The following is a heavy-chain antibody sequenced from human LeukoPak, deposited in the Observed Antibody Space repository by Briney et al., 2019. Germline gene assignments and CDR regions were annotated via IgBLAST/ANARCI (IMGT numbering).Heavy chain of an antibody. CDR2: ISYDGSNK. V-gene: IGHV3-30*18. Sequence: PGGSLRLSCAASGFTLSNHGMHWVRQAPGKGLEWVAVISYDGSNKNYADSVKGRFTISRDNSKNTLYLQMNSLRVDDTAVFYCANEGEGDAFDMWGQGTMVTVYS. CDR3: ANEGEGDAFDM. D-gene: IGHD1-26*01. CDR1: GFTLSNHG. J-gene: IGHJ3*02.